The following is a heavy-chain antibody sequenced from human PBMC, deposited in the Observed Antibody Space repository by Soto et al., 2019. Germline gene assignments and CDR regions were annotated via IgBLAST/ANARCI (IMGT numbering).Heavy chain of an antibody. CDR1: GFTFDDYA. D-gene: IGHD6-13*01. CDR3: AKGGSASFIAPAGRDNWFDP. CDR2: ISWNGGRT. V-gene: IGHV3-9*01. J-gene: IGHJ5*02. Sequence: EVHLVESGGGLAQPGRSLRLSCAASGFTFDDYAMYWVRQSPGKGLEWVSVISWNGGRTAYADSVKGRFTISRDKAYNSLYLQMDSLRAEDSALYFCAKGGSASFIAPAGRDNWFDPWGQGTLVTVSS.